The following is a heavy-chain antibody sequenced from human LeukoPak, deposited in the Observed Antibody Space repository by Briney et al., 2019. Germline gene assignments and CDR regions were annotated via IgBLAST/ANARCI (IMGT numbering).Heavy chain of an antibody. Sequence: NPSETLSLTCTVSGGSISSYYRSWIRQPPGKGLEWIGYIYYSGSTNYNPSLKSRVTISVDTSKNQFSLKLSSVTAADTAVYYCARHSSGSYVLAYGGLDYWGQGTLVTVSS. CDR1: GGSISSYY. CDR3: ARHSSGSYVLAYGGLDY. V-gene: IGHV4-59*08. J-gene: IGHJ4*02. D-gene: IGHD1-26*01. CDR2: IYYSGST.